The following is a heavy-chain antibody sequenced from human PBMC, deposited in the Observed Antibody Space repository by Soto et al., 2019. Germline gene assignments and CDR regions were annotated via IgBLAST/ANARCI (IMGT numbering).Heavy chain of an antibody. J-gene: IGHJ4*02. V-gene: IGHV4-31*03. CDR2: IYYSGST. Sequence: SGTLFLTCTVFCGSISSGGYYWSWIRQQPGKGLEWIGYIYYSGSTYYNPSLKSRVTISVDTSKNQFSLKLSSVTAADTAVYYCARTRDPIFGGPPSDYWGQGTLVTVSS. CDR3: ARTRDPIFGGPPSDY. CDR1: CGSISSGGYY. D-gene: IGHD3-3*01.